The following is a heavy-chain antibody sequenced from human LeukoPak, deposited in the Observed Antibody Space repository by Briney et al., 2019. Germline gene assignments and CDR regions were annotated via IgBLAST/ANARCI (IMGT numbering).Heavy chain of an antibody. V-gene: IGHV4-34*01. CDR2: INHSVTT. CDR3: ARDTATSDDAFDI. Sequence: PSETLSLTCAVYGGSFSGYYWTWIRQPPGKGLEWIGEINHSVTTNYNPSLKSRVTISVDTSKNQFSLKLTSVTAADTAVYYCARDTATSDDAFDIWGQGTMVTVSS. CDR1: GGSFSGYY. J-gene: IGHJ3*02. D-gene: IGHD5-12*01.